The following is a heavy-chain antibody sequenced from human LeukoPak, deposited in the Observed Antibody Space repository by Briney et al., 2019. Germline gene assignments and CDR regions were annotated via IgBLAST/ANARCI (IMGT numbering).Heavy chain of an antibody. CDR3: ARVRLGDSSTYYYPYFDY. Sequence: KTGGSLRLSCAASGFTFNNAWMSWVRQAPGKGLEWIGRIETKIDGGTTDYAAPVKGRFTISRDDSKNTLYLQMNSLRAEDTAVYYCARVRLGDSSTYYYPYFDYWGQGTLVTVSS. CDR2: IETKIDGGTT. J-gene: IGHJ4*02. CDR1: GFTFNNAW. D-gene: IGHD3-22*01. V-gene: IGHV3-15*04.